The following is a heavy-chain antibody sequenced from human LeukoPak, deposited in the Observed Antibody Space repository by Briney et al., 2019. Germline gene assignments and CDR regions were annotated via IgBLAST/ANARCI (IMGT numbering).Heavy chain of an antibody. CDR3: AGGGRGTTAFDI. J-gene: IGHJ3*02. CDR2: ISSSSSYI. CDR1: GFTFSSYS. Sequence: KPGGSLRLSCAASGFTFSSYSMNWVRQAPGKGLEWVSSISSSSSYIYYADSVKGRFTISRDNAKNSLYLQMNSLRAEDTAVYYCAGGGRGTTAFDIWGQRTMVTVSS. D-gene: IGHD4-17*01. V-gene: IGHV3-21*01.